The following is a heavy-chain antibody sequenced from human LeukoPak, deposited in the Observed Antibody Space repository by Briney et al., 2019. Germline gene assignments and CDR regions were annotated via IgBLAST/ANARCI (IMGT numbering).Heavy chain of an antibody. Sequence: GGSLRLSCAASGFTFSSCAMSWVRQAPGKGLEWVSTIIDSGNSLYYADSVEGRFTISRDNSKNTLYLQMDSLRAGDTAVYYCAKDPIFSGSYGVFDSWGQGTLVTVSS. CDR3: AKDPIFSGSYGVFDS. J-gene: IGHJ4*02. D-gene: IGHD1-26*01. V-gene: IGHV3-23*01. CDR1: GFTFSSCA. CDR2: IIDSGNSL.